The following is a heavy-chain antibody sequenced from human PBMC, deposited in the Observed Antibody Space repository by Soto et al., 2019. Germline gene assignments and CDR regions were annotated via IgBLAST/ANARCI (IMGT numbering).Heavy chain of an antibody. CDR1: GYSFTSYW. CDR3: ATRWIQLWSHDAFDI. J-gene: IGHJ3*02. D-gene: IGHD5-18*01. V-gene: IGHV5-51*01. Sequence: GESLKFSCKGSGYSFTSYWIGWVRQMPGKGLEWMGIIYPGDSDTRYSPSFQGQVTISADKSISTAYLQWSSLKASDTAMYYCATRWIQLWSHDAFDIWGQGTMVTVSS. CDR2: IYPGDSDT.